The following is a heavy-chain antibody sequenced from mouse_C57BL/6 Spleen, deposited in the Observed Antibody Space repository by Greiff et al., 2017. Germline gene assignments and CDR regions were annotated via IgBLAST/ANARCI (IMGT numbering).Heavy chain of an antibody. Sequence: EVKVVESGGDLVKPGGSLKLSCAASGFTFSSYGMSWVRQTPDKRLEWVATISSGGSYTYYPDSVKGRFTISRDNAKNTLYLQMSSLKSEDTAMYYCARSYGYDGDGVMDYWGQGTSVTVSS. CDR1: GFTFSSYG. D-gene: IGHD2-2*01. CDR3: ARSYGYDGDGVMDY. CDR2: ISSGGSYT. J-gene: IGHJ4*01. V-gene: IGHV5-6*01.